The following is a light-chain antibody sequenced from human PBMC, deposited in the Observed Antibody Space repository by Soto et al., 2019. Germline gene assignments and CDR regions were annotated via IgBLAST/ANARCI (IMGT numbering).Light chain of an antibody. J-gene: IGLJ1*01. CDR2: DVS. Sequence: LTQPASVSGSPGQSITISCTGTSSDVGGYNYVSWYQQHPGKAPKFMIYDVSNRPSGVSNRFSGSKSGNTASLTISGLQSEDEADYYCCSYTTSNTRQIVFGTGTKVTVL. V-gene: IGLV2-14*01. CDR1: SSDVGGYNY. CDR3: CSYTTSNTRQIV.